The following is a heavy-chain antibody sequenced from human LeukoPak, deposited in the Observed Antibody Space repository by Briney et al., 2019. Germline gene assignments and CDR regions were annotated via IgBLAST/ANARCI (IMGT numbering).Heavy chain of an antibody. Sequence: SETLSLTCTVSGDSISSGDYYWSWIRQPPGKGLEWIGYIYYSGSTNYNPSLKSRVTISVDTSKNQFSLKLSSVTAADTAVYYCARDFFCGGDCLDYWGQGTLVTVSS. CDR2: IYYSGST. CDR3: ARDFFCGGDCLDY. V-gene: IGHV4-61*08. CDR1: GDSISSGDYY. D-gene: IGHD2-21*02. J-gene: IGHJ4*02.